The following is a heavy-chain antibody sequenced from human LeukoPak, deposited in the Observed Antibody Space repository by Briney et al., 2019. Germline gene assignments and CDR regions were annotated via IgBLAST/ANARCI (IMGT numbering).Heavy chain of an antibody. CDR2: ISYDGSKK. Sequence: GGSLRLSCAASGFTFSSYGMHWVRQAPGKGLEWVAVISYDGSKKYYADSVKGRFTISRDNSKNTLYLQMHSLRAEDTAVYYCAKGPERDYDVLISTYFDYWGQGTLVSVSS. CDR3: AKGPERDYDVLISTYFDY. V-gene: IGHV3-30*18. J-gene: IGHJ4*02. CDR1: GFTFSSYG. D-gene: IGHD3-9*01.